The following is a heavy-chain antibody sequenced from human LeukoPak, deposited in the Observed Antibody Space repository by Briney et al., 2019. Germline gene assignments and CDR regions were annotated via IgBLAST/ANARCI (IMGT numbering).Heavy chain of an antibody. CDR1: GYTFTSYA. Sequence: ASVKVSCKASGYTFTSYAMHWVRQAPGQRLEWMGWINAGNGNTKYSQKFQGRVTITRDTSASTAYMELSSLRSEDTAVYYCARELHYYDSSGYYDYWGQGTLVTVSS. J-gene: IGHJ4*02. CDR2: INAGNGNT. V-gene: IGHV1-3*01. CDR3: ARELHYYDSSGYYDY. D-gene: IGHD3-22*01.